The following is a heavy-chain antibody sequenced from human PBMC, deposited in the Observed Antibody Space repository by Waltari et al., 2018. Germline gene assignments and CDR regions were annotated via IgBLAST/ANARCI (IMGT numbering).Heavy chain of an antibody. CDR1: GGTFSSYA. CDR3: ARDPARGYSYGEDDY. J-gene: IGHJ4*02. Sequence: QVQLVQSGAEVKKTGSSVKVSCKASGGTFSSYAISWVRQAPGQGLEWMGGIIPIFGTANYAQKFQGRVTITTDESTSTAYMELSSLRSEDTAVYYCARDPARGYSYGEDDYWGQGTLVTVSS. V-gene: IGHV1-69*05. D-gene: IGHD5-18*01. CDR2: IIPIFGTA.